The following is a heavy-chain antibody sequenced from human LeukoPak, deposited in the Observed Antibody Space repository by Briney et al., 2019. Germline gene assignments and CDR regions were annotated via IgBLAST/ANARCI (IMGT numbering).Heavy chain of an antibody. CDR2: ISWDSGSI. V-gene: IGHV3-9*01. CDR3: ARGRMVWYFDY. D-gene: IGHD3-10*01. Sequence: GRSLRLSCAASGFTFDDYAMHWVRQAPGKGLEWVSGISWDSGSIGYADSVKGRFTISRDNAKNSLYLQMNSLRAEDTAVYYCARGRMVWYFDYWGQGTLVTVSS. CDR1: GFTFDDYA. J-gene: IGHJ4*02.